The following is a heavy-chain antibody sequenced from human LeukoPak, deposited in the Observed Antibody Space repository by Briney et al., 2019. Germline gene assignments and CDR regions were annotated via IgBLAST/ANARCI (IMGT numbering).Heavy chain of an antibody. CDR1: GYTFTSYG. V-gene: IGHV1-18*01. J-gene: IGHJ6*03. D-gene: IGHD2-2*02. CDR3: ARAVEGYCSSTSCYIWGYYYYYMDV. Sequence: ASVKVSCKASGYTFTSYGISWVRQAPGQGLEWMGWISAYNGNTNYAQKLQGRVTMTTDTSTSTAYMELRSLRSDDTAVYYCARAVEGYCSSTSCYIWGYYYYYMDVWGKGTTVTISS. CDR2: ISAYNGNT.